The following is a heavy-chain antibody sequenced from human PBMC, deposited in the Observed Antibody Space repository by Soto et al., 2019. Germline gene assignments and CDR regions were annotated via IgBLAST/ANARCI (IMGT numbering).Heavy chain of an antibody. CDR1: GGSISSGGYY. CDR2: IYYSGST. D-gene: IGHD2-15*01. Sequence: PSETLSLTCTVSGGSISSGGYYWSWIRQHPGKGLEWIGYIYYSGSTYYNPFLKSRVTISVDTSKNQFSLKLSSVTAADTAVYYCARAGRGYCSGGSCLTPNFDYWGQGTLVTVSS. J-gene: IGHJ4*02. CDR3: ARAGRGYCSGGSCLTPNFDY. V-gene: IGHV4-31*03.